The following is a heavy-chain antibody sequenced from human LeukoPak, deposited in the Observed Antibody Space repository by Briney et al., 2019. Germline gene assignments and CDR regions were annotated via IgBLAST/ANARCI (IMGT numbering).Heavy chain of an antibody. Sequence: SETLSLTCTVYCGSISIYYWSWIRQPPWKGLEWIGYIYYIGSTNYNPSFKSRVTISVDTSKNQFSLKLSSVTAADTDVYYCARYYCSGGSCYSRAFWFDPWGQGTLVTVSS. CDR1: CGSISIYY. CDR3: ARYYCSGGSCYSRAFWFDP. J-gene: IGHJ5*02. CDR2: IYYIGST. V-gene: IGHV4-59*01. D-gene: IGHD2-15*01.